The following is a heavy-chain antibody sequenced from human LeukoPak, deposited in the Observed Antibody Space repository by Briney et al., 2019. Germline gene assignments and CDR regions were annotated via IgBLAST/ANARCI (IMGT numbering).Heavy chain of an antibody. CDR3: AAVGRAGHPGY. V-gene: IGHV3-48*03. D-gene: IGHD2-2*01. CDR1: GCRFSYE. Sequence: GGSLRLSCEASGCRFSYEMSWVRQAPGKGLEWLSYINSGGSGIHYAGSVNGRFTISRDNAKNSLYLQMNSLRVEDTAVYYCAAVGRAGHPGYWGQGTLVTVSS. J-gene: IGHJ4*02. CDR2: INSGGSGI.